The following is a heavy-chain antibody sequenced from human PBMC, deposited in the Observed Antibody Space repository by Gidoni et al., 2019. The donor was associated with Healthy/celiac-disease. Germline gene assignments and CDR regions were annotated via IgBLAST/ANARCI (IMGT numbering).Heavy chain of an antibody. D-gene: IGHD3-10*01. J-gene: IGHJ4*02. Sequence: EVQLVESGGGLVRPGGYLRLSCAASGFSFRSYSMNWVRPAPGKGLGWVSSISGSSSDIDSADSVKGRFTISRDNAKNSLYLQMNSLRAEDTDVYYCARDEDRDLVWFFVPDYWGQGTLVTVSS. CDR1: GFSFRSYS. CDR2: ISGSSSDI. CDR3: ARDEDRDLVWFFVPDY. V-gene: IGHV3-21*01.